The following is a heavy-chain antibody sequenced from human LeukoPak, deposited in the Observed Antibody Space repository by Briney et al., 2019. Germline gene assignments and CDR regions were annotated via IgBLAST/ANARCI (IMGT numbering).Heavy chain of an antibody. CDR2: INTNTGNP. Sequence: ASVKVSCKASGYTLTSYAMNWVRQAPGQGLEWMGWINTNTGNPTYAQGFTGRFVFSLDTSVSTAYLQISSLKAEDTAVYYCARDSARGYSYGKWRSWFDPWGQGTLVTVSS. CDR1: GYTLTSYA. J-gene: IGHJ5*02. CDR3: ARDSARGYSYGKWRSWFDP. V-gene: IGHV7-4-1*02. D-gene: IGHD5-18*01.